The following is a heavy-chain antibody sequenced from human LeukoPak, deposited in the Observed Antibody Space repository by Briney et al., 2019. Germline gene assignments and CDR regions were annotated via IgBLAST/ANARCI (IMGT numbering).Heavy chain of an antibody. J-gene: IGHJ4*02. V-gene: IGHV3-48*04. CDR2: ISSSSSTI. D-gene: IGHD3-22*01. CDR1: GFTFSSYS. Sequence: GGSLRLSCAASGFTFSSYSMNWVRQAPGKGLEWVSYISSSSSTIYYADSVKGRFTISRDNAKNSLYLQMNSLRAEDTAVYYCARGIEVVVIGSYYFDYWGQGTLVTVSS. CDR3: ARGIEVVVIGSYYFDY.